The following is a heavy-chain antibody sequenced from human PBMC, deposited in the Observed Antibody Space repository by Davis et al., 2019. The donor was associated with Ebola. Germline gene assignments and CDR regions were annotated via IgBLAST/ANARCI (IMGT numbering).Heavy chain of an antibody. CDR2: INSDGSST. CDR3: ARSKFSYIGSPPDH. J-gene: IGHJ5*02. V-gene: IGHV3-74*01. D-gene: IGHD2-15*01. CDR1: GFTSSSYW. Sequence: SLKISCAASGFTSSSYWMHWVRQAPGQGLLWVSRINSDGSSTSYADSVKGRFTISRDNAKNTLYLQMNSLRAEDTAVYYCARSKFSYIGSPPDHWGQGTLVTGAS.